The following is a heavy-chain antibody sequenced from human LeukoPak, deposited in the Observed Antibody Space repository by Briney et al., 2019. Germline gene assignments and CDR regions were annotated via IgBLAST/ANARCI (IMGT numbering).Heavy chain of an antibody. CDR1: GYTFTSYA. CDR2: INAGNGNT. J-gene: IGHJ4*02. D-gene: IGHD1-26*01. Sequence: ASVKVSCKASGYTFTSYAMHWVRQAPGQRPEWMGWINAGNGNTKYSQKFQGRVTITRDTSASTAYMELSSLRSEDTAVYYCARKGVGATADYWGQGTLVTVSS. V-gene: IGHV1-3*01. CDR3: ARKGVGATADY.